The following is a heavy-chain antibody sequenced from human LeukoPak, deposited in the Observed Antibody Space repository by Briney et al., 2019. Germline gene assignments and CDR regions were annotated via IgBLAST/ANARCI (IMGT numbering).Heavy chain of an antibody. Sequence: ASVKVSCKASGGTFSSYAISWVRQAPGQGLEWMGGIIPIFGTANYAQKLRGRVTITADESTSTAYMELSSLRSEDTAVYYCARDRYCSSTSCLNWFDPWGQGTLVTVSS. V-gene: IGHV1-69*01. CDR2: IIPIFGTA. D-gene: IGHD2-2*01. CDR1: GGTFSSYA. CDR3: ARDRYCSSTSCLNWFDP. J-gene: IGHJ5*02.